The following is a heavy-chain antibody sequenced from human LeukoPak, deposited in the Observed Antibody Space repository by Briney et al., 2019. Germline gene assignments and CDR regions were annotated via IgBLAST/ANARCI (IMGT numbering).Heavy chain of an antibody. D-gene: IGHD2-2*02. J-gene: IGHJ6*03. CDR2: SDYSGST. V-gene: IGHV4-31*03. Sequence: SETLSLTCTVSGGSISSGGYYWSWIRQHPGKGLEWIGYSDYSGSTRYNPSLKSRVTLSVDTSRNQFSLKLSSVTAADTAVYYCARGEGLGCSRTSCYRPPYYYYMDVWGKGTTVTVSS. CDR3: ARGEGLGCSRTSCYRPPYYYYMDV. CDR1: GGSISSGGYY.